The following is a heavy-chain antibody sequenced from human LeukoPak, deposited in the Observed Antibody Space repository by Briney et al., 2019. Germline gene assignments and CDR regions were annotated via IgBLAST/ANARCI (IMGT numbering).Heavy chain of an antibody. J-gene: IGHJ6*02. Sequence: GRSLRLSCAASGFTFSNYAMQWVRQAPGKGLEWVAVISYDGINKYYADSVKGRFTISRDNSKNTLYLQMNSLSAEGTAVFYCARGGDYGVYYHTMDVWGQGTPVTVSS. CDR3: ARGGDYGVYYHTMDV. D-gene: IGHD4-17*01. V-gene: IGHV3-30-3*01. CDR1: GFTFSNYA. CDR2: ISYDGINK.